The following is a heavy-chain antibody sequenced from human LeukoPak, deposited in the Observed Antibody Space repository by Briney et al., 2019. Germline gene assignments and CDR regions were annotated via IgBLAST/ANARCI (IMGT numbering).Heavy chain of an antibody. CDR3: ARWGKYYYDSSGYYY. Sequence: GASVKVSCKASGYTFTGYYMHWVRQAPGQGLERMGWIHSNSGGTKYAQRFQGRVTVTSDTSISTVYMELSRLRSDDTAVYFCARWGKYYYDSSGYYYWGQGTLVSVSS. J-gene: IGHJ4*02. CDR2: IHSNSGGT. CDR1: GYTFTGYY. D-gene: IGHD3-22*01. V-gene: IGHV1-2*02.